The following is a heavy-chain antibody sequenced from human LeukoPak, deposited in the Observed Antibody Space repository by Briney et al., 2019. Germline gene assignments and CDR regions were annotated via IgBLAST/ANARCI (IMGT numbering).Heavy chain of an antibody. CDR1: GGSITSSKYY. CDR2: MYHSGAT. J-gene: IGHJ4*02. V-gene: IGHV4-39*07. Sequence: SETLSLTCTVTGGSITSSKYYWAWIRQPPGKGLDWIGSMYHSGATYYNPSFKSRVTMSVDTSNNQFSLKLSSVTAADTAVYYCARDNLSSGYSKGLDYWGQGTLVTVSS. CDR3: ARDNLSSGYSKGLDY. D-gene: IGHD3-22*01.